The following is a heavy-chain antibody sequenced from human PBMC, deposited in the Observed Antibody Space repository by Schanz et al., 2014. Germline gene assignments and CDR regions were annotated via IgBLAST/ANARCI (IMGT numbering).Heavy chain of an antibody. J-gene: IGHJ6*02. CDR1: GGTFTSYA. CDR2: IIPIVDIT. D-gene: IGHD3-16*01. CDR3: ATIGVNDYWRFGLDL. Sequence: QVQLVQSGAEVRKPGSSVRVSCKASGGTFTSYAFSWVRPAPGQGLEWMGRIIPIVDITNYAQKFLGRVTITADKSTSTAYMELKSLRSADTAVYYCATIGVNDYWRFGLDLWGQGTTVTVSS. V-gene: IGHV1-69*04.